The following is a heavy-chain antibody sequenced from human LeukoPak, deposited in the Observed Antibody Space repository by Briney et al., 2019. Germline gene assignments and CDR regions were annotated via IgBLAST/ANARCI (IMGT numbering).Heavy chain of an antibody. CDR1: GFTFSSSG. V-gene: IGHV3-30*02. J-gene: IGHJ4*02. CDR3: AKNYGRSRYYFDH. CDR2: IKYDKSNQ. D-gene: IGHD3-10*01. Sequence: PGGSLRLSCAASGFTFSSSGMHWVRQAPGKGLEWVAFIKYDKSNQNYADSVKGRFTISRDNSKNTLYLQMNSLRTEDTALYYCAKNYGRSRYYFDHWGQGTLVTVSS.